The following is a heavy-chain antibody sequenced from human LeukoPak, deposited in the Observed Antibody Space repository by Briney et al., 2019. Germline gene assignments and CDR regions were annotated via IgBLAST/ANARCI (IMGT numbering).Heavy chain of an antibody. D-gene: IGHD2-2*01. CDR1: GFTFSSYG. CDR2: ISYDGSNK. J-gene: IGHJ4*02. Sequence: GRSLRLSCAASGFTFSSYGMHWVRQAPGKGLEWVAVISYDGSNKYYADSVMGRFTISRDNSKNTLYLQMNSLRAEDTAVYYCATLTLHCSSTSCYDYWGQGTLVTVSS. V-gene: IGHV3-30*03. CDR3: ATLTLHCSSTSCYDY.